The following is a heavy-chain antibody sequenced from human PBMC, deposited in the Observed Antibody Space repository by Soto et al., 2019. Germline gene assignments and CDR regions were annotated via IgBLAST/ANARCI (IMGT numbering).Heavy chain of an antibody. D-gene: IGHD6-13*01. CDR2: IYYSGST. J-gene: IGHJ4*02. Sequence: SETLSLTCTVSGGSISSYYWSWIRQPPGKGLEWIGYIYYSGSTNYNPSLKSRVTISVDTSKNQFSLKLSSVTAADTAVYYCARVPRIAAAGMFDYWGQGTLVTVSS. CDR1: GGSISSYY. V-gene: IGHV4-59*01. CDR3: ARVPRIAAAGMFDY.